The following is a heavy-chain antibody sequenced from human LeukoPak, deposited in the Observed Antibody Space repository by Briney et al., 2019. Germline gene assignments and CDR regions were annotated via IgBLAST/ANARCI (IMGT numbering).Heavy chain of an antibody. CDR1: GGSISSRSYY. D-gene: IGHD7-27*01. CDR2: IYSSGST. J-gene: IGHJ4*02. V-gene: IGHV4-39*07. Sequence: SETLSLTCTVSGGSISSRSYYWGWIRQPPGKGLEWIGSIYSSGSTYYNPSLKSRVTISVDTSKNQFSLKLTSVTEADTAVYYCARIANWGNDCWGQGTLVTVSS. CDR3: ARIANWGNDC.